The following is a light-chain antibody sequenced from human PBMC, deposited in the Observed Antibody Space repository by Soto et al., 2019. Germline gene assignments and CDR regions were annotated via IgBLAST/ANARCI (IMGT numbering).Light chain of an antibody. CDR2: DVN. Sequence: QSALTQPRSVSGSPGQSVTLSCTGTSSDVGGYHYVSWYQHHPGKAPKIIIYDVNKRPSGVPDRFSGSKSGNTASLTISGLQAEDEADYFCCSYAGGSNVFGTGTKVTVL. V-gene: IGLV2-11*01. J-gene: IGLJ1*01. CDR1: SSDVGGYHY. CDR3: CSYAGGSNV.